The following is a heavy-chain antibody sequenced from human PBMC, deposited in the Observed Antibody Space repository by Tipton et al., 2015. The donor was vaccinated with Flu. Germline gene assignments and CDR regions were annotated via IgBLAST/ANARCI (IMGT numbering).Heavy chain of an antibody. V-gene: IGHV4-34*01. D-gene: IGHD3-22*01. CDR1: GGSFSGYY. CDR2: INHSGST. CDR3: ARVLSSGYYCSWFDP. J-gene: IGHJ5*02. Sequence: TLSLTCAVYGGSFSGYYWSWIRQPPGKGLEWIGEINHSGSTNYNPSLKSRVTISVDTSKNQFSLKLSSVTAADTAVYYCARVLSSGYYCSWFDPWGQGTLVTVSS.